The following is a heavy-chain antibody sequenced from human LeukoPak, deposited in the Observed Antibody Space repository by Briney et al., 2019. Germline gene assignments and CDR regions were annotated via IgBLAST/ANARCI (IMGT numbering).Heavy chain of an antibody. Sequence: GGSLRLSCAASGFTFDDYAMHWVRQAPGKGLEFVSGISWNSGSIGYADSVKGRFTISRDNAKNSLYLQMNSLRAEDTALYYCAKDRRAVAGPDAFDIWGQGTMVTVSS. D-gene: IGHD6-19*01. CDR3: AKDRRAVAGPDAFDI. V-gene: IGHV3-9*01. CDR1: GFTFDDYA. J-gene: IGHJ3*02. CDR2: ISWNSGSI.